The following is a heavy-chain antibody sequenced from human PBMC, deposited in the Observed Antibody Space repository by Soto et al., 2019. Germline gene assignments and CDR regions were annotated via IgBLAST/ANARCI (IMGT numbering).Heavy chain of an antibody. D-gene: IGHD3-10*01. CDR3: ARLDITMVRGVIIPIPDYYYGMDV. V-gene: IGHV5-51*01. J-gene: IGHJ6*02. CDR2: IYPGDSDT. CDR1: GYSFTSYW. Sequence: GESLKISCKGSGYSFTSYWIGWVRQMPGKGLEWMGIIYPGDSDTRYSPSFQGQVTISADKSISTAYLQWSSLKASDTAMYYCARLDITMVRGVIIPIPDYYYGMDVWGQGTTVTVSS.